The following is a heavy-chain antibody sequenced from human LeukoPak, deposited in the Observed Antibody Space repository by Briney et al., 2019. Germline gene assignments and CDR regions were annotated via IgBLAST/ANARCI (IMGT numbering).Heavy chain of an antibody. V-gene: IGHV4-39*01. D-gene: IGHD3-10*01. CDR2: IYYSGST. J-gene: IGHJ5*02. CDR1: GGSISSSSYY. Sequence: SETLSLTCTVSGGSISSSSYYWGWIRQPPGKGLEWIGSIYYSGSTYYNPSLKSRVTISVDTSKKQFSLKLSSVTAADTAVYYCARKVVRGVICWFDAWGQGTLVTVSS. CDR3: ARKVVRGVICWFDA.